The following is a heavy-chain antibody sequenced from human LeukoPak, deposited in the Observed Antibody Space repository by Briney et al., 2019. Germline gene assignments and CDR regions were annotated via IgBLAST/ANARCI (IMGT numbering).Heavy chain of an antibody. Sequence: ASVKVSCKASGYTFTSYDINWVRQATGQGLEWMGWMNPNSGNTGYAQKFQGRVTMTRDTSISTAYMELSRLRSDDTAVYYCARVLLWFGESNSDYWDQGTLVTVSS. D-gene: IGHD3-10*01. V-gene: IGHV1-8*01. CDR1: GYTFTSYD. J-gene: IGHJ4*02. CDR3: ARVLLWFGESNSDY. CDR2: MNPNSGNT.